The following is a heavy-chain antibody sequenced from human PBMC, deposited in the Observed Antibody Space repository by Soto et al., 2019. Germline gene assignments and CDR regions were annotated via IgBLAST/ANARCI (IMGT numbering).Heavy chain of an antibody. V-gene: IGHV5-10-1*01. J-gene: IGHJ5*02. CDR2: IDPSDSYT. CDR3: AYHYDSSGYYYDWFDP. Sequence: GDSLKISCKCSGYSFTSYSISWVRQMPGKGLEWMGRIDPSDSYTNYSPSFQGHVTISADKSISTAYLQWSSLKASDTAMYYCAYHYDSSGYYYDWFDPWGQGTLVNVSS. CDR1: GYSFTSYS. D-gene: IGHD3-22*01.